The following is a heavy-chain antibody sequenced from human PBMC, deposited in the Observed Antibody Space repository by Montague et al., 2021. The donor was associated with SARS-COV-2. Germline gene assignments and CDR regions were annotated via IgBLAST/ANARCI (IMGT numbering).Heavy chain of an antibody. CDR3: ARGGTYHYGLDV. CDR1: DGSLLRPNC. D-gene: IGHD3-16*01. J-gene: IGHJ6*02. Sequence: SETLSLTCAVSDGSLLRPNCWNWVRQPPGKALSWIGEIYYAGNTNYNTCVKSRATIFIDKSKNHCSLQLSSVTAADTAVYYCARGGTYHYGLDVWGQGTTVAVSS. V-gene: IGHV4-4*02. CDR2: IYYAGNT.